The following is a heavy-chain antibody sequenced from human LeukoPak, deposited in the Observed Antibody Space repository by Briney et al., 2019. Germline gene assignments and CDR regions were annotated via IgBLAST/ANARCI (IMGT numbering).Heavy chain of an antibody. V-gene: IGHV3-49*04. D-gene: IGHD3-3*02. J-gene: IGHJ4*02. CDR1: GFTFGDYA. Sequence: GGSLRLSCTASGFTFGDYAMSWVRQAPGKGLEWVGFIRSKAYGGTTEYAASVKGRFTISRDDSKSIAYLQMNSLKTEDTAVYYCTRTGLSRYFDYWGQGTLVTVSS. CDR2: IRSKAYGGTT. CDR3: TRTGLSRYFDY.